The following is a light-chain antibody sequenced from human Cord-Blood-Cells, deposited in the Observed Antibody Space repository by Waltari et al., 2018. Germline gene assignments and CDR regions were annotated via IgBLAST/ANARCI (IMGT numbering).Light chain of an antibody. CDR1: QSVSSN. J-gene: IGKJ2*01. CDR3: QQYNNWPYT. Sequence: EIVMTQSPATLSVSPGERATLSCRARQSVSSNLAWYQQKPGQAPRLLIYGASTRATGIPASFSGSGSGTEFTHTISSLQAEDFAVYYCQQYNNWPYTFGQGTKLKI. CDR2: GAS. V-gene: IGKV3-15*01.